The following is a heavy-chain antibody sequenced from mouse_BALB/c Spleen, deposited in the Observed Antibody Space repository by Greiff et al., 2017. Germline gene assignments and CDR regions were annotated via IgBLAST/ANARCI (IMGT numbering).Heavy chain of an antibody. J-gene: IGHJ4*01. CDR2: ISSGGSYT. Sequence: VKLVESGGGLVKPGGSLKLSCAASGFTFSSYAMSWVRQSPEKRLEWVAEISSGGSYTYYPDTVTGRFTISRNNAKNTLYLEMSRLRSEDTAMYYCARRGTTVVGAMDYWGQGTSVTVSS. D-gene: IGHD1-1*01. CDR3: ARRGTTVVGAMDY. V-gene: IGHV5-9-4*01. CDR1: GFTFSSYA.